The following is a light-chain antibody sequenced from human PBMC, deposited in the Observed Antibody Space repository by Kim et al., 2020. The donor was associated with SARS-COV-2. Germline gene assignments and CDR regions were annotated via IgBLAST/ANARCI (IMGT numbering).Light chain of an antibody. CDR1: SGSVGSNY. CDR3: QSYDNNNPCI. Sequence: NFMLTQPHSVSESPGKTVTISCTRSSGSVGSNYVQWYQQRPGSAPTTVIYEDNQRPSGVPDRFSGSIDTSSNSASLTISGLTTEDEADYYCQSYDNNNPCIFGAGTKVTVL. V-gene: IGLV6-57*03. J-gene: IGLJ1*01. CDR2: EDN.